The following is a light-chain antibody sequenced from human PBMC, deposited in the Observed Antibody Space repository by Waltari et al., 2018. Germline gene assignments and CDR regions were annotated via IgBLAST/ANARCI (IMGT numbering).Light chain of an antibody. CDR1: SSDVGSYKL. V-gene: IGLV2-23*02. CDR2: EVS. Sequence: QSALTQPASVSGSPGQSITISCTGTSSDVGSYKLVSWYQQHPGKAPNLMIYEVSKRPSGVSNRFSGSKSGNTASLTISGLQAEDEADYYCCSYAGSSTWVFGGGTKLTVL. CDR3: CSYAGSSTWV. J-gene: IGLJ3*02.